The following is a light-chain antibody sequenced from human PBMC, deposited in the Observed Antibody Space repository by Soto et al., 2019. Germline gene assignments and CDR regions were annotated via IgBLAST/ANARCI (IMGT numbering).Light chain of an antibody. CDR1: QDSRSY. CDR3: QPDNSYPLT. V-gene: IGKV1-9*01. J-gene: IGKJ4*01. Sequence: DIQLTQSPSFLSASVGDRVTITCRASQDSRSYLAWYQQKPGKAPNLLIYGASALQSGVPSRFSGGGSGAEFTLAISSLQPEDFAAYFCQPDNSYPLTFGGGTKVEFK. CDR2: GAS.